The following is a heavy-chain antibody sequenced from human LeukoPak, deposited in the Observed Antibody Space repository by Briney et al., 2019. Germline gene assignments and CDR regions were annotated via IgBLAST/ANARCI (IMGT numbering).Heavy chain of an antibody. V-gene: IGHV3-23*01. CDR3: AKCGNSGCHLIDY. D-gene: IGHD5-12*01. Sequence: GGSLRLSCAASGFTLTTNAMSWVRQGPGKGLEWVSAISGRTGGTYYADSVKGRFTISRDNSKSTLYLQMDSLRAEDTAVYYCAKCGNSGCHLIDYWGQGTLVSVSS. J-gene: IGHJ4*02. CDR2: ISGRTGGT. CDR1: GFTLTTNA.